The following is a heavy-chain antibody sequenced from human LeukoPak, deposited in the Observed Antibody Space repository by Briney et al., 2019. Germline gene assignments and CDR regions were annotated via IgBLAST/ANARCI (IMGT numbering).Heavy chain of an antibody. D-gene: IGHD5/OR15-5a*01. CDR3: ATEQVSASAWGFDY. V-gene: IGHV4-59*12. Sequence: KPSETLSLTCTVSSDSISRFYWNWIRQPPGKGLEWIGYIHYSGSTNYNPSLKSRVTISVDSSKKQFSLTLSSVTAADTAVYYCATEQVSASAWGFDYWGQGSLVTVSS. J-gene: IGHJ4*02. CDR1: SDSISRFY. CDR2: IHYSGST.